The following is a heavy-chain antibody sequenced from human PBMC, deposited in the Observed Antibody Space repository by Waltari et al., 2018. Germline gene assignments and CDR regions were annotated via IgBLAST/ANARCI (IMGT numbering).Heavy chain of an antibody. CDR1: GYPFSDYD. J-gene: IGHJ4*02. D-gene: IGHD3-3*01. CDR3: ARVYYDFWSGYYI. CDR2: INPKSGNT. V-gene: IGHV1-8*02. Sequence: QMQLVQSGAEVKKPGASVKVSCKASGYPFSDYDINWVRQATGHGLEWMGWINPKSGNTVSAQNFQDRVTITRDPSTSTVYMELSSLRSDDAAVYYCARVYYDFWSGYYIWGQGTLVTVPS.